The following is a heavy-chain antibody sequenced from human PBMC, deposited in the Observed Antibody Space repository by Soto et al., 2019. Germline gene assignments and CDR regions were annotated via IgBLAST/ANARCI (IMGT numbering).Heavy chain of an antibody. Sequence: PGGSLRLSCAASGFTFSSHAMSWVRQAPGKGLEWVSSISGGGGSTYYADSVKGRFTSSRDNSKNTMYLLMNSLTPEDTAVYYCARIAARPAGMDVWGQGTTVTVSS. V-gene: IGHV3-23*01. D-gene: IGHD6-6*01. J-gene: IGHJ6*02. CDR1: GFTFSSHA. CDR2: ISGGGGST. CDR3: ARIAARPAGMDV.